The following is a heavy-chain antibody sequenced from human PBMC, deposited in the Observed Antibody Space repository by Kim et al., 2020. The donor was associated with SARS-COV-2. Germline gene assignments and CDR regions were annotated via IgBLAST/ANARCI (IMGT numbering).Heavy chain of an antibody. CDR1: GFTFNSYS. CDR3: TKESRYYYYYGMDV. V-gene: IGHV3-30*04. Sequence: GGSLRLSCAASGFTFNSYSMHWVRQAPGKGLEWVAAISYDASNKYYADSVKGRFTISRDNSKNTLYLEMNSLRTEDTAIYYCTKESRYYYYYGMDVWGQGTTVTVS. CDR2: ISYDASNK. J-gene: IGHJ6*02.